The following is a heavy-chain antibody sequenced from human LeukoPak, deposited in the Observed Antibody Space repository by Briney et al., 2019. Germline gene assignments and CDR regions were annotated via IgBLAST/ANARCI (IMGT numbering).Heavy chain of an antibody. CDR1: GFTFSNHG. J-gene: IGHJ6*02. Sequence: GGSLRLSCVASGFTFSNHGMHWVRQAPGKGLEWVAVIWFDESRKYYADSMKGRFTISRDTSKNTLYLQMNSLRAEDTAVYYCARDSLLWFGELFGMDVWGQGTTVTVSS. V-gene: IGHV3-33*01. D-gene: IGHD3-10*01. CDR3: ARDSLLWFGELFGMDV. CDR2: IWFDESRK.